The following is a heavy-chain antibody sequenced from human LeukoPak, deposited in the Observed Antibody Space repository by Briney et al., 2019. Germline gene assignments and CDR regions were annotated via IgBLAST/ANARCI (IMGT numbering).Heavy chain of an antibody. CDR3: ARGSIAAAGYYYYGMDV. CDR1: GYTFTSYA. Sequence: ASVKVSCKASGYTFTSYAMNWVRQAPGQGLEWMGWINTNTGNPTYAQGFTGRSVFSLDTSVSTAYLQISSLKAEDTAVYYCARGSIAAAGYYYYGMDVWGQGTTVTASS. J-gene: IGHJ6*02. D-gene: IGHD6-13*01. CDR2: INTNTGNP. V-gene: IGHV7-4-1*02.